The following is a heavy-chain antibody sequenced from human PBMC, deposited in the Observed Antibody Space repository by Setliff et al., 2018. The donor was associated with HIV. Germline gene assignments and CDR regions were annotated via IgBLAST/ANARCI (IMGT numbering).Heavy chain of an antibody. Sequence: SETLSLTCTVSGGSINSTSYYWGWIRQPPGNGLEWIGSIYHTGSTNYNPSLKSRVTISVDTSKNQFSLKLSSVTAADTAVYYCARNPCSGGSCPDAFDIWGQGTMVTVSS. D-gene: IGHD2-15*01. J-gene: IGHJ3*02. CDR1: GGSINSTSYY. V-gene: IGHV4-39*07. CDR3: ARNPCSGGSCPDAFDI. CDR2: IYHTGST.